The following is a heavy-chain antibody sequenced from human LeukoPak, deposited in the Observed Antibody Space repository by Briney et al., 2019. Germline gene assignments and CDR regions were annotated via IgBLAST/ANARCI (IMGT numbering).Heavy chain of an antibody. CDR2: IKEDGSER. V-gene: IGHV3-7*01. CDR1: GFTFSNYW. D-gene: IGHD3-3*01. J-gene: IGHJ4*02. CDR3: ARVRSGYYYDY. Sequence: GGSLRLSCAASGFTFSNYWMTWVRQRPGKGLEWVANIKEDGSERYYVDSVKGRFTISRDNPKNSLYLQMNSLRAEDTAVYYCARVRSGYYYDYWGQGTLVTVSS.